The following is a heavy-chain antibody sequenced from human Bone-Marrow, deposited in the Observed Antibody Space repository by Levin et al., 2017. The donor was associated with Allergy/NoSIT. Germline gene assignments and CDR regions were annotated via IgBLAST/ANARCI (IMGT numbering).Heavy chain of an antibody. D-gene: IGHD6-13*01. V-gene: IGHV3-53*01. CDR1: GFTVRDNY. CDR2: INNDGTT. J-gene: IGHJ3*02. Sequence: PGGSLRLSCAASGFTVRDNYMNWVRQAPGKGLEWVSVINNDGTTNYADSVKGRFIISRDTSKNTVDLQMNSLRADDTAVYHCARDSSSWYRAFEIWGRGTVVTVS. CDR3: ARDSSSWYRAFEI.